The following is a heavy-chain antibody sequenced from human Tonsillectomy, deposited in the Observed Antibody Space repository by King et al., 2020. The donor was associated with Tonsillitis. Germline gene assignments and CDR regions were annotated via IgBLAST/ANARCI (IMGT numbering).Heavy chain of an antibody. D-gene: IGHD5-18*01. J-gene: IGHJ4*02. CDR3: ARCQRAGYSFGSTFDY. CDR1: GGSISSGGYY. CDR2: IYYSGNT. V-gene: IGHV4-31*03. Sequence: QLQESGPGLVKPSQDLSLTCTVSGGSISSGGYYWSWIRQHPGKGLEWIGYIYYSGNTYYNPSLKSRVTISLDTSKNQFSLKLSSVTAADTAVYYCARCQRAGYSFGSTFDYWGQGSLVTVPS.